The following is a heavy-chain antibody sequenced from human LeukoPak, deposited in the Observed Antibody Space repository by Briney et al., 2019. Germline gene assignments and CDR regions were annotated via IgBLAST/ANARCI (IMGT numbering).Heavy chain of an antibody. Sequence: ASVKVSCKASGYTFTSYDINWVRQATGQGLEWMGWMNPNSGNTDYAQKFQGRVTMTRDTSISTAYMELSRLRSDDTAVYYCARGGRATIFGVALDAFDIWGQGTMVTVSS. V-gene: IGHV1-8*01. CDR1: GYTFTSYD. CDR2: MNPNSGNT. J-gene: IGHJ3*02. CDR3: ARGGRATIFGVALDAFDI. D-gene: IGHD3-3*01.